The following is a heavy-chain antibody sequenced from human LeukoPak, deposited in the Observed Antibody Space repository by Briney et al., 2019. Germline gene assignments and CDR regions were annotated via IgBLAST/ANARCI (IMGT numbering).Heavy chain of an antibody. Sequence: GGSLRLSCTTSGFTFDDFPMSWFRQPPGKGLEWVSGINWNGGSTGYADSVKGRFTISRDNVKNSLYLQMNSLRVEDTALYYCARVQRELMWYYFDYWGQGTLVTVSS. D-gene: IGHD1-1*01. CDR2: INWNGGST. V-gene: IGHV3-20*04. CDR3: ARVQRELMWYYFDY. J-gene: IGHJ4*02. CDR1: GFTFDDFP.